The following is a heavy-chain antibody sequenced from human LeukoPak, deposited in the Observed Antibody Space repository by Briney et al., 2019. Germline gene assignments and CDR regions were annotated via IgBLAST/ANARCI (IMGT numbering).Heavy chain of an antibody. V-gene: IGHV4-34*01. D-gene: IGHD2-15*01. CDR2: INHSGST. Sequence: TSETLSLTCGVYGGSFSGYYWSWIRQPPGKGLEWIGEINHSGSTNYNPSLKSRVTISVDTSKNQFSLKLSSVTAADTAVYYCAGCSGGSCYLPDYWGQGTLVTVSS. J-gene: IGHJ4*02. CDR3: AGCSGGSCYLPDY. CDR1: GGSFSGYY.